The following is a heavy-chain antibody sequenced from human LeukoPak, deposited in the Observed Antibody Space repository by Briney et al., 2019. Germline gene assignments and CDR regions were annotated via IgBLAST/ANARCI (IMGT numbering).Heavy chain of an antibody. Sequence: SETLSLTCTVSGGSISSDRFYWTWVRQPAGKGLEWIGRIKSSNTNYNPSLKSRVSISLDTSTNQFSPKFSSLTAADTAVYYCARVPDWTYVPDYWGQGTLVTVSS. V-gene: IGHV4-61*02. CDR3: ARVPDWTYVPDY. J-gene: IGHJ4*02. CDR1: GGSISSDRFY. D-gene: IGHD3-16*01. CDR2: IKSSNT.